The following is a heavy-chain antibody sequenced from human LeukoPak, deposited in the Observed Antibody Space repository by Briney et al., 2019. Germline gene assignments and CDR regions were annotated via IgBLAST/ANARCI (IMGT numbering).Heavy chain of an antibody. V-gene: IGHV3-23*01. CDR1: GFTFSSYG. J-gene: IGHJ3*01. CDR3: AKVGVGATLRPHAFDV. D-gene: IGHD1-26*01. CDR2: ISGTGGSV. Sequence: PGGSLRLSCAASGFTFSSYGMHWVRQAPGKGLEWVSTISGTGGSVYYGDAMEGRLTISRDNSKNTVFLQMNSLKDEDTALYFCAKVGVGATLRPHAFDVWGQGTRVTVSS.